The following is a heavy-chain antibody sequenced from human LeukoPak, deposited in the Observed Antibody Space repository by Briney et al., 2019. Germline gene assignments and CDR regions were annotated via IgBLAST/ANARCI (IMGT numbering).Heavy chain of an antibody. Sequence: GGSLRLSCAASGFTFSSFAIHWVRQAPGKGLEWVAVISDDGSNTYYAYSVKGRFTISRDNSKNTVYLQMNSLRAEDTAVYYCARDLREYYFDRSGFSLGHWGQGTLVTVSS. CDR2: ISDDGSNT. J-gene: IGHJ4*02. CDR1: GFTFSSFA. D-gene: IGHD3-22*01. CDR3: ARDLREYYFDRSGFSLGH. V-gene: IGHV3-30*01.